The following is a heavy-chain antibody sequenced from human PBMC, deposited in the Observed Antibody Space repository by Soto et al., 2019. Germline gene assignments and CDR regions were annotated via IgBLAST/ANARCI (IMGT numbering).Heavy chain of an antibody. CDR3: AKAPLGIGLDY. CDR2: ISGSGGST. CDR1: GFTFSSYA. Sequence: GGSLRLSCAASGFTFSSYAMSWVRQAPGKGLEWVSAISGSGGSTFYADSVKGRFTISRDNYKNTLYLQMNSLRAEDTVVYYCAKAPLGIGLDYWGQGPRVSVSS. J-gene: IGHJ4*02. D-gene: IGHD7-27*01. V-gene: IGHV3-23*01.